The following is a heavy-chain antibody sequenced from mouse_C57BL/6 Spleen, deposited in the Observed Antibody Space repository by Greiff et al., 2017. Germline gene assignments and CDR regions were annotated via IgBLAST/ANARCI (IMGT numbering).Heavy chain of an antibody. CDR3: ARSGQLRLPYAY. Sequence: QVQLQQPGAELVMPGASVKLSCKASGYTFTSYWMPWVKQRPGQGLEWIGEIDPSDSYTNYNQKFKGKSTLTVDKSSSTAYMQLSSLTSEDSAVYYCARSGQLRLPYAYWGQGTLVTVSA. D-gene: IGHD3-2*02. J-gene: IGHJ3*01. V-gene: IGHV1-69*01. CDR1: GYTFTSYW. CDR2: IDPSDSYT.